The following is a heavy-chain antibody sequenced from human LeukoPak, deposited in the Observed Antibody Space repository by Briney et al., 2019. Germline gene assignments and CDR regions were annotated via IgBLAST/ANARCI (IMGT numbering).Heavy chain of an antibody. V-gene: IGHV3-7*01. J-gene: IGHJ4*02. D-gene: IGHD1-26*01. Sequence: GGSLRLSCAASGFTFSNYWMGWVRQAPGKGLEWVANIKQDGSEKRYVDPVKGRFTISRDNAKNSLYLQINSLRAEDTAVYYCAGAPATNEWRCMDYWGQGTLVTVSS. CDR3: AGAPATNEWRCMDY. CDR1: GFTFSNYW. CDR2: IKQDGSEK.